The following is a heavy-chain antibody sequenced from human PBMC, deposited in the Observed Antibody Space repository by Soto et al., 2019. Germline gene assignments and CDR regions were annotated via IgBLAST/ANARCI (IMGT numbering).Heavy chain of an antibody. Sequence: GGSLRLPCAASGFTFTNYGMSWVRQAPGKGLEWVSAISGSGGSTYYADSVKGRFTISRDNSKNTLYLQMNSLRAEDTAVYYCAKRGEKSFDYWGQGTLVTVSS. CDR1: GFTFTNYG. CDR2: ISGSGGST. J-gene: IGHJ4*02. CDR3: AKRGEKSFDY. V-gene: IGHV3-23*01.